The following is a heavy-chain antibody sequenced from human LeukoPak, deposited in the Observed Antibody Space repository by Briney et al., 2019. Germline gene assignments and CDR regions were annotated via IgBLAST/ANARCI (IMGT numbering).Heavy chain of an antibody. D-gene: IGHD3-10*01. J-gene: IGHJ4*02. CDR1: GGTFSSYA. CDR3: ASSAGGFGEFDDY. CDR2: IVPILGIA. Sequence: PAASVKVSCKASGGTFSSYAISWVRQAPGQGLEWMGRIVPILGIANYAQKFQGRVTITADKSTSTAYMELSSLRSEDTAVYYCASSAGGFGEFDDYWGQGTLVTVSS. V-gene: IGHV1-69*04.